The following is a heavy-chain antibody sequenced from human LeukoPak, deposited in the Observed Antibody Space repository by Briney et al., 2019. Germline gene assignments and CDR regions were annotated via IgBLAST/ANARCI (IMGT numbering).Heavy chain of an antibody. Sequence: PGGSPRPSRAASGPTLSSYAMHWVRQAPGKGLEWGAVISYDGSNKYYADSVKGRFTISRANSKTTLYLQMNSLRAEDTAVYYCARGARYCSGGSCSPGAFDYWGQGTLVTVSS. CDR1: GPTLSSYA. J-gene: IGHJ4*02. D-gene: IGHD2-15*01. CDR3: ARGARYCSGGSCSPGAFDY. CDR2: ISYDGSNK. V-gene: IGHV3-30*04.